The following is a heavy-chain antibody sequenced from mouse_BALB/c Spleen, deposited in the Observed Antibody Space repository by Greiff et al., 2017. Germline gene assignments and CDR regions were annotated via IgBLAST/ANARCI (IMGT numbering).Heavy chain of an antibody. D-gene: IGHD4-1*02. V-gene: IGHV1S81*02. Sequence: VQLQQPGAELVKPGASVKLSCKASGYTFTSYWMHWVKQRPGQGLEWIGEINPSNGRTNYNEKFKSKATLTVDKSSSTAYMQLSSLTSEDSAVYYCARSTHYYAMDYWGQGTSVTVSS. CDR2: INPSNGRT. CDR3: ARSTHYYAMDY. CDR1: GYTFTSYW. J-gene: IGHJ4*01.